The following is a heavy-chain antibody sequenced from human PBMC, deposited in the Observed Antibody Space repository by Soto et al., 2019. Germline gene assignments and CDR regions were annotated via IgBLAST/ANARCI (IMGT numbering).Heavy chain of an antibody. Sequence: GGSLRLSCAASGFTFSSYGMHWVRQAPGKGLEWVAVISYDGSNKYYADSVKGRFTISRDNSKNTLYLQMNSLRAEDTAVYYCAKDLKTPGGKGARYFGYWGQGTLVTVSS. V-gene: IGHV3-30*18. D-gene: IGHD2-15*01. CDR1: GFTFSSYG. CDR3: AKDLKTPGGKGARYFGY. J-gene: IGHJ4*02. CDR2: ISYDGSNK.